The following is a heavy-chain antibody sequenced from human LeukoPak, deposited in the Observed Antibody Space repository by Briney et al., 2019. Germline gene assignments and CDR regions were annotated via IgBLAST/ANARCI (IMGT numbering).Heavy chain of an antibody. J-gene: IGHJ5*02. D-gene: IGHD2-15*01. CDR3: ARGDIDH. V-gene: IGHV1-46*02. CDR2: IHPNDGGT. CDR1: GYTFNIYY. Sequence: ASVKVSCKTSGYTFNIYYVQWVRQAPGQGLEWMGVIHPNDGGTTYAQKFQGSIIMTSDTSTSTIYMELSSLRSDDTAVYYCARGDIDHWGQGTLVTVSS.